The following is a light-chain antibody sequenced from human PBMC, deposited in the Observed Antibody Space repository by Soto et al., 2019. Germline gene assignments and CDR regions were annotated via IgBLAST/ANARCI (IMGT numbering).Light chain of an antibody. Sequence: EIVLTQSPGTLSLSPGERATLSCRASQSVSSSYLAWYQQRPGQAPRLLMYRTSTRATGIPDRFSGSGSGTHFTLTISRLEPEDFAVNYCQQFGNPLTYTFGQGTKLEIK. CDR2: RTS. V-gene: IGKV3-20*01. CDR3: QQFGNPLTYT. CDR1: QSVSSSY. J-gene: IGKJ2*01.